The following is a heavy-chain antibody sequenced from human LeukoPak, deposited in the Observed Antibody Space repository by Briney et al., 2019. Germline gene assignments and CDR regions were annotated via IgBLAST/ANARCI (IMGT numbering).Heavy chain of an antibody. Sequence: GASVKVSCKASGYTFASYGISWLRQAPGQGLEWVGWVSAYSGNTKYAQKVQGRVSMTTDTSTSTAYMELRSLRSDDTALYYCARVSCGYNCHYGMDVWGQGTTVTVSS. J-gene: IGHJ6*02. V-gene: IGHV1-18*01. CDR3: ARVSCGYNCHYGMDV. CDR2: VSAYSGNT. D-gene: IGHD5-18*01. CDR1: GYTFASYG.